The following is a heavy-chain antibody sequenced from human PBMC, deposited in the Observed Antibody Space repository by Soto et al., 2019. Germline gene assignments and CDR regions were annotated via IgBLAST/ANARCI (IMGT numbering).Heavy chain of an antibody. CDR3: ATDFYCGRDCKQLDRGNWFDP. V-gene: IGHV4-34*01. D-gene: IGHD2-21*02. Sequence: PSETLSLTCAVYGGSFSGYYWSWIRQPPGKGLEWIGEINHSGSTNYNPSLKSRVTISVDTSKNQFSLKLSSVTAADTAVYYCATDFYCGRDCKQLDRGNWFDPWGQGTLVTVSS. CDR2: INHSGST. J-gene: IGHJ5*02. CDR1: GGSFSGYY.